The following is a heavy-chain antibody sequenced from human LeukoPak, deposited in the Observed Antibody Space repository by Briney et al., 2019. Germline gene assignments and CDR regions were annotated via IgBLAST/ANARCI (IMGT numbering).Heavy chain of an antibody. CDR2: IYYSGST. CDR1: GGSISSSSYY. Sequence: SETLSLTCTVSGGSISSSSYYWGWIRQPPGKGLEWIGSIYYSGSTYYNPSLKSRVTISVDTSKNQFSLKLSSVTAADTAVYYCARRPPHRYRGERYYFDYWGQGTLVTVSS. CDR3: ARRPPHRYRGERYYFDY. J-gene: IGHJ4*02. D-gene: IGHD1-1*01. V-gene: IGHV4-39*01.